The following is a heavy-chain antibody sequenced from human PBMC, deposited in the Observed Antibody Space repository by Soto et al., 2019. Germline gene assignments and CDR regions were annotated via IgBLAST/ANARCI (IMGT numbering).Heavy chain of an antibody. Sequence: DVQLLESGGQLVQPGGSLRLSCSASGFTLSSYAMSWVRPAPGKGLEWVSSISAGGDMTYNSDSVKGRFTISRDNSNNALFLQMHNLRIEDTALYYCARGDRGGSGSPASYYYSGWDVWGQGATVTVS. CDR1: GFTLSSYA. D-gene: IGHD3-10*01. V-gene: IGHV3-23*01. J-gene: IGHJ6*02. CDR2: ISAGGDMT. CDR3: ARGDRGGSGSPASYYYSGWDV.